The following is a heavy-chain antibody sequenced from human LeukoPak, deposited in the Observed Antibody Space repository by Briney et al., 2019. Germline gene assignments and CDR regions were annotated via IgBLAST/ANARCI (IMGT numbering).Heavy chain of an antibody. D-gene: IGHD1-20*01. Sequence: GGSLRLSCAASGFTFSGFWMHWVRQAPGKGLVWVSCISFDGSDATYADSVKGRFTISRDNAKNMLHLQMDSLTVEDTAVYYCAKDPNNWNDAYYYYYYGMDVWGQGTTVTVSS. CDR1: GFTFSGFW. CDR2: ISFDGSDA. CDR3: AKDPNNWNDAYYYYYYGMDV. J-gene: IGHJ6*02. V-gene: IGHV3-74*01.